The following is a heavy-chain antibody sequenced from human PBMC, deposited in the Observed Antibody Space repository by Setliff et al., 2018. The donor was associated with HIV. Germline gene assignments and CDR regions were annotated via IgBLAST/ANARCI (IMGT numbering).Heavy chain of an antibody. D-gene: IGHD1-1*01. CDR2: ISPDNANT. J-gene: IGHJ4*02. V-gene: IGHV1-2*02. CDR3: ARQLSNSFDY. Sequence: ASVKVSCKSSGYTFTDYFMHWVRQAPGRGLEWMGWISPDNANTRISQRFRGSVTMTRDRSINTAYMEFSGLTSDDTAVYYCARQLSNSFDYWGQGTLVTVSS. CDR1: GYTFTDYF.